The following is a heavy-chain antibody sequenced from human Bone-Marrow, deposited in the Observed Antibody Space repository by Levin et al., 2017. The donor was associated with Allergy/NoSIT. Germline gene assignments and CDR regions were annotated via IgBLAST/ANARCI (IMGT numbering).Heavy chain of an antibody. CDR1: GFTFSSHG. Sequence: GESLKISCAASGFTFSSHGMHWVRQAPGKGLEWVAVIWYDGSSKYYADSVKGRFTISRDNSKNTLSLQMDSLRAEDTAVYYCARVRCLECLSPSGGMDVWGQGTTVTVSS. CDR2: IWYDGSSK. CDR3: ARVRCLECLSPSGGMDV. J-gene: IGHJ6*02. D-gene: IGHD3-3*01. V-gene: IGHV3-33*01.